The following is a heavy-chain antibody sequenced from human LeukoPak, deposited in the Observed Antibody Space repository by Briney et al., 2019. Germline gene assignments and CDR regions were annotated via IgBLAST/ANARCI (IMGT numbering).Heavy chain of an antibody. V-gene: IGHV3-23*01. CDR3: TRPKYYDSSGYYGDY. J-gene: IGHJ4*02. CDR2: LCDTSSMI. D-gene: IGHD3-22*01. Sequence: GSLRLSCAASGFPFSTYAMPWVRQAPGKGVEWVSTLCDTSSMIYYADPVKGRFTISRDNSKNTVYLQMNSLRVDDTAVYYCTRPKYYDSSGYYGDYWGQGTLVTVSS. CDR1: GFPFSTYA.